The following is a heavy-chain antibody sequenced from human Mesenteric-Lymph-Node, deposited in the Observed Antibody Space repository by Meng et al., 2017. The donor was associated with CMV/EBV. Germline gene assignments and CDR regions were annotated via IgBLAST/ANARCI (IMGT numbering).Heavy chain of an antibody. V-gene: IGHV3-7*01. CDR1: GFTFGSYW. D-gene: IGHD3-3*01. Sequence: GGSLRLSCAASGFTFGSYWMGWVRQAPGKGLEWVANIKQDGSEKYYVDSVKGRFTISRDNAKNSLYLQMNSLRAEDTAVYYCASAYDFWSDYWGQGTLVTVSS. CDR3: ASAYDFWSDY. J-gene: IGHJ4*02. CDR2: IKQDGSEK.